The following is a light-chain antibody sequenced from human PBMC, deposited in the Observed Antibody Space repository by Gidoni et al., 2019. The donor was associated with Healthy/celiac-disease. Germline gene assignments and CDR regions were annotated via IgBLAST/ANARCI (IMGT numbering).Light chain of an antibody. CDR2: SNN. J-gene: IGLJ2*01. Sequence: QSVLTQPPSASVTPGQRVTISCSGSSSNIGSNTGNWYQQLPGTAPKLLIYSNNQRPSGVPDRFSGSKSGTSASLAISGIQSEDEDDYYCAAWDDSLNGRVVFGGGTKLTVL. CDR3: AAWDDSLNGRVV. CDR1: SSNIGSNT. V-gene: IGLV1-44*01.